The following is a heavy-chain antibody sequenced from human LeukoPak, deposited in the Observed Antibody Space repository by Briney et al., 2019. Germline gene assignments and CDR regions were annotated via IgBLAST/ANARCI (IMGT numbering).Heavy chain of an antibody. CDR1: GFTFSSYW. J-gene: IGHJ4*02. V-gene: IGHV3-74*01. Sequence: GGSLRLSCAASGFTFSSYWVHWVRQGPGKGLVWVSRINTDGSSTSYADSVKGRFTISRDDAKNTLYLQMNSLTAEYTAVYYCATAGSYRFDYWGQGTLVTVSS. CDR2: INTDGSST. CDR3: ATAGSYRFDY. D-gene: IGHD1-26*01.